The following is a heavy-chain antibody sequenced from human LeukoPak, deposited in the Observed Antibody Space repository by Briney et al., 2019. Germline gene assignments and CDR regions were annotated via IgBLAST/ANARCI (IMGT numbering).Heavy chain of an antibody. J-gene: IGHJ5*02. CDR2: SYSSGTT. CDR3: ARRNGYCSATTCHNWFDP. Sequence: PSQTLSLTCTVSGGSISSGGHYWSWIRQHPEKGLEWIGYSYSSGTTYDNPSLKSRVTISVDSSKNQFSLKLSSVTAADTAVYYCARRNGYCSATTCHNWFDPWGRGTLVTVSS. V-gene: IGHV4-31*03. D-gene: IGHD2-2*03. CDR1: GGSISSGGHY.